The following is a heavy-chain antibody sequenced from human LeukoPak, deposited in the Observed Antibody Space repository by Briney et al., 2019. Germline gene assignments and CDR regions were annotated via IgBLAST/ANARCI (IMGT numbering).Heavy chain of an antibody. CDR2: IYTSGST. Sequence: NTSETLSLTCTVSGGSISSYYWSWIRQPAGKGLEWIGRIYTSGSTNYNPSLKSRVTMSVDTSKNQFSLKLSSVTAADTAVYYCARALCGGDCYPPFSFDYWGQGTLVTVSS. V-gene: IGHV4-4*07. D-gene: IGHD2-21*02. J-gene: IGHJ4*02. CDR3: ARALCGGDCYPPFSFDY. CDR1: GGSISSYY.